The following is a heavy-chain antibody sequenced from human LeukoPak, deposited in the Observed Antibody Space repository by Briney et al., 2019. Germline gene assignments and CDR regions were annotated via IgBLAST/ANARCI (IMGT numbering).Heavy chain of an antibody. D-gene: IGHD3-10*01. J-gene: IGHJ5*02. Sequence: GGSLRLSCAASGFTFSGSTMNWVRQAPGKGLEWVSFISTSSSYIYYADSVRGRFTISRDNAKNSLYLQMNSLRAEDTAVHYCVRAHHPGGWFDPWGQGTLVTVSS. CDR2: ISTSSSYI. CDR3: VRAHHPGGWFDP. CDR1: GFTFSGST. V-gene: IGHV3-21*01.